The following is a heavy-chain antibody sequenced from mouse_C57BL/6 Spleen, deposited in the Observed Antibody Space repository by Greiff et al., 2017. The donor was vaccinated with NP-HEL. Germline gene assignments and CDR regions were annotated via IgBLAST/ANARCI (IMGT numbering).Heavy chain of an antibody. Sequence: QVQLKQPGAELVRPGSSVKLSCKASGYTFTSYWMHWVKQRPIQGLEWIGNIDPSDSETHYNQKFKDKATLTVDKSSSTAYMQLSSLTSEDSAVYYCAREGYYGGYFDVWGTGTTVTVSS. CDR1: GYTFTSYW. CDR3: AREGYYGGYFDV. J-gene: IGHJ1*03. CDR2: IDPSDSET. D-gene: IGHD1-1*01. V-gene: IGHV1-52*01.